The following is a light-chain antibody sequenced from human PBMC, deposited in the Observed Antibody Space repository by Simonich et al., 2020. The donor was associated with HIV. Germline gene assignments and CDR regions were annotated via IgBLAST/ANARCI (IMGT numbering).Light chain of an antibody. V-gene: IGLV6-57*03. J-gene: IGLJ3*02. CDR1: SVSIASNY. CDR2: EDN. CDR3: QSYDSSIRV. Sequence: NFMLTQPHSVSESPGQTVTISCTRSSVSIASNYVQWYQQRPVSAPTTVIYEDNQIPSGVPDRFSGSTDSASNSASLTISGLKTEDEADYYCQSYDSSIRVFGGGTKLTVL.